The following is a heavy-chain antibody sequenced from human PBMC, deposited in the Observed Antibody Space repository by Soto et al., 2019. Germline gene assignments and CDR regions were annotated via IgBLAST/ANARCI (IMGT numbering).Heavy chain of an antibody. D-gene: IGHD5-12*01. V-gene: IGHV1-18*01. CDR2: ISAYNGNT. CDR1: GYTFTSYG. CDR3: ARDVGDIVASGYWFDP. Sequence: ASVKVSCKASGYTFTSYGISWVRQAPGQGLEWMGWISAYNGNTNYAQKLQGRVTMTTDTSTSTAYMELRSLGSDDTAVYYCARDVGDIVASGYWFDPWGQGTLVTVSS. J-gene: IGHJ5*02.